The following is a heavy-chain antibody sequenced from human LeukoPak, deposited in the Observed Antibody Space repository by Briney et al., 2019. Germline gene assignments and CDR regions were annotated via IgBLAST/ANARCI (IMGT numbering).Heavy chain of an antibody. Sequence: PSETLSLTCAVYGGSFSGYYWSWIRQPPGKGLEWIGEIYHSGSTNYNPSLKSRVTISVDTSKNQFSLKLSSVTAADTAVYYCARRARIAVYYYYYMDVWGKGTTVTVSS. CDR2: IYHSGST. CDR1: GGSFSGYY. J-gene: IGHJ6*03. CDR3: ARRARIAVYYYYYMDV. V-gene: IGHV4-34*01.